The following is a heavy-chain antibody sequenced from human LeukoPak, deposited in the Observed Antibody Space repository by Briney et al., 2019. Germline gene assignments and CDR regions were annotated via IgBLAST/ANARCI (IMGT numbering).Heavy chain of an antibody. Sequence: GGSLRLSCVASGFIFSRYTLNWVRQAPGKGLEWISSISSGSTYTYYTDSAKGRFTISRDNAKNSLYLQMSSLRAEDTAVYYCVRDNVDAYFFEYWGQGALVTVSS. V-gene: IGHV3-21*01. CDR3: VRDNVDAYFFEY. CDR2: ISSGSTYT. D-gene: IGHD2/OR15-2a*01. CDR1: GFIFSRYT. J-gene: IGHJ4*02.